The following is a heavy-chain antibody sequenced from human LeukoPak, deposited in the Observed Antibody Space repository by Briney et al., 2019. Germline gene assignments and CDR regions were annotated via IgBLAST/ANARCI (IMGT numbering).Heavy chain of an antibody. V-gene: IGHV4-34*01. Sequence: SETLSLTCAVYGGSFSGYYWSWIRQPPGKGLEWIGEINHSGSTNYNPSLKSRVTMSVDTSKNQFSLKLSSVTAADTAVYYCARGTSSGWYRIDIWGQGTMVTVSS. CDR1: GGSFSGYY. D-gene: IGHD6-19*01. CDR2: INHSGST. CDR3: ARGTSSGWYRIDI. J-gene: IGHJ3*02.